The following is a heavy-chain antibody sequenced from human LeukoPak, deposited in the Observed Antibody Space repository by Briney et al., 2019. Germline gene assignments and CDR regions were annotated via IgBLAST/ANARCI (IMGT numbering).Heavy chain of an antibody. Sequence: SETLSLTCAVYGGSFSGYYWSWIRQPPGKGLEWIGEINHSGSANYNPSLKSRVTISVDTSKNQFSLKLSSVTAADTAVYYCARGGYCSSTSCYPYNYYGMDVWGKGTTVTDSS. CDR2: INHSGSA. CDR1: GGSFSGYY. CDR3: ARGGYCSSTSCYPYNYYGMDV. J-gene: IGHJ6*04. D-gene: IGHD2-2*01. V-gene: IGHV4-34*01.